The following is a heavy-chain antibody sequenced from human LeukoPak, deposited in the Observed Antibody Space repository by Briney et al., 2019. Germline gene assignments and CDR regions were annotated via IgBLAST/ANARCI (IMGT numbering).Heavy chain of an antibody. V-gene: IGHV3-66*01. CDR1: GFTFSSYA. D-gene: IGHD3-3*01. CDR3: AREGGGPSGPLDY. J-gene: IGHJ4*02. CDR2: IYGGGGT. Sequence: GGSLRLSCAASGFTFSSYAMSWVRQASGTGLEWVSVIYGGGGTYYADSVKGRFTISRDNSKNTLYLQMNSLRAEDTAVYYCAREGGGPSGPLDYWGQGTLVTVSS.